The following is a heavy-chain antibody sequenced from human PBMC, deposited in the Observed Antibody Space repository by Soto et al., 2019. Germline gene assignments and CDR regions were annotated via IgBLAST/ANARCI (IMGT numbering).Heavy chain of an antibody. CDR2: INAGKGNT. Sequence: QVHLVQSGAEVKKPGASVRVSCKASELILSSYAVQWVRQAPGQRLEWMGWINAGKGNTKYSQKFQGRVSVTRDTSARKVYMELSSLRSEDTAVYYCATISPYGMDVWGQGTTVTVSS. D-gene: IGHD1-20*01. J-gene: IGHJ6*02. V-gene: IGHV1-3*01. CDR1: ELILSSYA. CDR3: ATISPYGMDV.